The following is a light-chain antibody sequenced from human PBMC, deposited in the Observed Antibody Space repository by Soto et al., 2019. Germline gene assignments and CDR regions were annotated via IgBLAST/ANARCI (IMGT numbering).Light chain of an antibody. CDR2: DAS. Sequence: DIQMTQSPSSLFASVGDRVSITCQASQDIYIYLIWFQGKPGRPPKLLIYDASHLDTGVPSRFSGSRSETDFTLTISSLQPEDVATYFCQQYDNLPYTFGQGTNLEI. CDR3: QQYDNLPYT. J-gene: IGKJ2*01. CDR1: QDIYIY. V-gene: IGKV1-33*01.